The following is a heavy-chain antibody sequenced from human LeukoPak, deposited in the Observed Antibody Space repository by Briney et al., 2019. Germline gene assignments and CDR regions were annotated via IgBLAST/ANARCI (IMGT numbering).Heavy chain of an antibody. J-gene: IGHJ5*02. D-gene: IGHD6-13*01. CDR2: INTGGRST. Sequence: GGSLRLSCVASGFTFSNYWMHWVRQSPGKGLVWVSRINTGGRSTSYADSVKGRFTISRDNAKDTLYLQMNSLRAEDTAVYYCARPGVQSSSTWFDPWGQGTLVTVSS. CDR1: GFTFSNYW. CDR3: ARPGVQSSSTWFDP. V-gene: IGHV3-74*01.